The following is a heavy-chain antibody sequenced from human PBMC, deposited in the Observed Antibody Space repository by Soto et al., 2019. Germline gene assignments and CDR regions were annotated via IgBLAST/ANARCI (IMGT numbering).Heavy chain of an antibody. J-gene: IGHJ4*02. Sequence: ASVKVSCKASGYTFTSYDINWVRQATGQGLEWMGWMNPNSGNTGYAQKFQGRVTMTRNTSISTAYMELSSLRSEDTAVYYCARESSSLVQEFDYWGQGTLVTVSS. D-gene: IGHD6-13*01. CDR1: GYTFTSYD. V-gene: IGHV1-8*01. CDR2: MNPNSGNT. CDR3: ARESSSLVQEFDY.